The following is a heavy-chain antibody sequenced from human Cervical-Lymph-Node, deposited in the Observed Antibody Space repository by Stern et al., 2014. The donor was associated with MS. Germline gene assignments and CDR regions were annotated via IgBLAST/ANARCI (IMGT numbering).Heavy chain of an antibody. V-gene: IGHV1-69*06. CDR1: GGNFSDFA. D-gene: IGHD2-8*01. CDR3: AKDEPSHGTSGHPHFDV. Sequence: QVQLVQSGAEVKKPGSSVKVTCKTSGGNFSDFAITWVRQAPGQGLEWMGGIIPFFDTAHYAQNFRGRVTFTADKSTNTAYMERTSLTSDDTAVYYCAKDEPSHGTSGHPHFDVWGQGTMLTVSS. J-gene: IGHJ3*01. CDR2: IIPFFDTA.